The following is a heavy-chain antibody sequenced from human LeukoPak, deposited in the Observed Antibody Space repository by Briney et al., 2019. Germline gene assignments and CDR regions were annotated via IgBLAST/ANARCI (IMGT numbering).Heavy chain of an antibody. Sequence: GGSLRLSCAASGFAFSSYGMSWVRQAPGKGLEWVSAISGSGGSTYYADSVKGRFTISRDNSKNTLYLQMNSLRAEDTAVYYCAKLVTVYGSGSYGYFDYWGQGTLVTVSS. CDR3: AKLVTVYGSGSYGYFDY. V-gene: IGHV3-23*01. CDR2: ISGSGGST. J-gene: IGHJ4*02. CDR1: GFAFSSYG. D-gene: IGHD3-10*01.